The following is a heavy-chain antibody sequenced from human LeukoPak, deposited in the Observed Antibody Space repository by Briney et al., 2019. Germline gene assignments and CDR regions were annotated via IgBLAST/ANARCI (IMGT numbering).Heavy chain of an antibody. J-gene: IGHJ4*02. CDR3: LSGINPNCYEF. V-gene: IGHV3-74*01. CDR2: ISNDGTTT. D-gene: IGHD3/OR15-3a*01. Sequence: GGSLRLSRAASGFTFGTHWMHWARQAPGKALMWVSCISNDGTTTSYADSVKGRFTISRDNAKSTLYLQMNSLRAEDTAVYYCLSGINPNCYEFWGQGAPVTVSS. CDR1: GFTFGTHW.